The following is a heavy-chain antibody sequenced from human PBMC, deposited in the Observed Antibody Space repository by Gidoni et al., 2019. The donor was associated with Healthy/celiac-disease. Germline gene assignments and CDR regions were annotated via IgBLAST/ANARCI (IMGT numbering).Heavy chain of an antibody. CDR1: GFTFDDYA. D-gene: IGHD6-13*01. CDR2: ISWNSGSI. J-gene: IGHJ5*02. V-gene: IGHV3-9*01. Sequence: EVQLVESGGGLVQPGWSLRLSCAASGFTFDDYAMHWVRQAPGKGLEWVSGISWNSGSIGYADSVKGRFTISRDNAKNSLYLQMNSLRAEDTALYYCAKDITSSSWVPLAFDPWGQGTLVTVSS. CDR3: AKDITSSSWVPLAFDP.